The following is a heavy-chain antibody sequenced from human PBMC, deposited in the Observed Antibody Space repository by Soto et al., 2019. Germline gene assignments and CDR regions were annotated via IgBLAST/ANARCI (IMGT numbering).Heavy chain of an antibody. J-gene: IGHJ5*02. Sequence: SETLSLTCAVYGGSFSGYYWSWIRQPPGKGLEWIGEINHSGSTNYNPSLKSRVTISVDTSKNQFSLKLSSVTAADTAVYYCARGGVGTTRRFNWFDPWGQGTLVTVSS. D-gene: IGHD1-7*01. CDR1: GGSFSGYY. CDR3: ARGGVGTTRRFNWFDP. CDR2: INHSGST. V-gene: IGHV4-34*01.